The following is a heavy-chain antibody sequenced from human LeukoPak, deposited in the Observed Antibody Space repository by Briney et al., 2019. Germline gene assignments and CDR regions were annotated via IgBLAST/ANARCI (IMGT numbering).Heavy chain of an antibody. Sequence: SETLSLTCTVSGDSISSSSYFWGWIRQPPGKGLEWIGNNYHSGSTYYSPSLKSRATISVDTSKNQFSLRLRSVTAADTAVYYCARSPSGGNSRAFDIWGQGTLVTVSS. J-gene: IGHJ3*02. CDR3: ARSPSGGNSRAFDI. V-gene: IGHV4-39*01. D-gene: IGHD4-23*01. CDR1: GDSISSSSYF. CDR2: NYHSGST.